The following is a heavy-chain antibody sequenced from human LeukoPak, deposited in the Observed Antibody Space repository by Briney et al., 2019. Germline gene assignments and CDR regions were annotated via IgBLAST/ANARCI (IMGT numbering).Heavy chain of an antibody. CDR2: ISNDGNIK. CDR3: GRDFVNGAKARFDC. D-gene: IGHD4/OR15-4a*01. CDR1: GFSFTSYN. V-gene: IGHV3-30*01. J-gene: IGHJ4*02. Sequence: PGRSLRLSWAASGFSFTSYNFHWVRQAPGNGLQWQAFISNDGNIKYEDSVKGRFTISRDNSKKPLYLQMNSLRTEDTAMYYCGRDFVNGAKARFDCWGRGTLVTVSS.